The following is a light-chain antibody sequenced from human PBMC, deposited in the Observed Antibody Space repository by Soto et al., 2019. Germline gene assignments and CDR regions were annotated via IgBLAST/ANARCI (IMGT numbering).Light chain of an antibody. CDR1: RSVLYSSNNKNY. CDR2: GTS. CDR3: QQYGNSPIT. J-gene: IGKJ5*01. V-gene: IGKV4-1*01. Sequence: DIVMTQSPDSLAVSLGERATINCKSSRSVLYSSNNKNYLGWYQQKPGQAPRLLIYGTSSRATGIPDRFSGSGSGTDFTLTISRLEPEDFAVYYCQQYGNSPITFGQGTRLEIK.